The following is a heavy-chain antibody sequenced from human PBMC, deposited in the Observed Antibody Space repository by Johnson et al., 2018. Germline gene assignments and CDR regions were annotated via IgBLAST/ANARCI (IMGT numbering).Heavy chain of an antibody. V-gene: IGHV3-15*07. J-gene: IGHJ3*02. D-gene: IGHD3-22*01. CDR2: IKSHTAGGTP. Sequence: VRLVQSGGGWVKPGGSLRLSCAASGFTFSNAWMNWVRQAPGKGLEWVGLIKSHTAGGTPASAAPVKGRFTIARDDSKNTPYLQMNSLKTEDTAVYYCTTDASYDNAFDNWGQGTMVTVYS. CDR3: TTDASYDNAFDN. CDR1: GFTFSNAW.